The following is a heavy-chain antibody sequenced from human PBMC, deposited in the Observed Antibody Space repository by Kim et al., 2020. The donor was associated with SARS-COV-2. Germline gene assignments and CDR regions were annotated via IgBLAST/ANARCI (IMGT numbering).Heavy chain of an antibody. V-gene: IGHV1-3*01. Sequence: ASVKVSCKASGYTFTSSHMHWVRQAPGQGLECMGWINAGNGNTEYSHKFRGRVTITRDTSTNTVYMEMSSLRSEDTAVYFCATRGDNLISFNWDQGTLVTVSS. J-gene: IGHJ4*02. D-gene: IGHD3-16*01. CDR2: INAGNGNT. CDR1: GYTFTSSH. CDR3: ATRGDNLISFN.